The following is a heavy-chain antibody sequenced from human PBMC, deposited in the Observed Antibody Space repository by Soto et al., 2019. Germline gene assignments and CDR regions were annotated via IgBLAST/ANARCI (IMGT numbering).Heavy chain of an antibody. D-gene: IGHD3-16*01. Sequence: ASVKVSCKASGYTFTGYYMHWVRQAPGQGFEWTGCFVVYNGNKNYAQKLQGRFTFTKDPSTSTAYLELRSLRSDDTAVYYCARAWGWFAPWGQGTLVTVS. CDR1: GYTFTGYY. CDR2: FVVYNGNK. J-gene: IGHJ5*02. V-gene: IGHV1-18*04. CDR3: ARAWGWFAP.